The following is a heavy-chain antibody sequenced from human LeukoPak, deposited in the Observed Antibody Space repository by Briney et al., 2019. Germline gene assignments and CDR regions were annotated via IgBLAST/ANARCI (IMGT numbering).Heavy chain of an antibody. D-gene: IGHD6-6*01. CDR3: ARDPVDQTEYSSSGDLDY. CDR1: GYTFTSYY. J-gene: IGHJ4*02. CDR2: INPSGGST. Sequence: DSVKVSCKASGYTFTSYYMHWVRQAPGQGLEWMGIINPSGGSTSYAQKFQGRVTMTRDTSTSTVYMELSSLRSEDTAVYYCARDPVDQTEYSSSGDLDYWGQGTLVTVSS. V-gene: IGHV1-46*01.